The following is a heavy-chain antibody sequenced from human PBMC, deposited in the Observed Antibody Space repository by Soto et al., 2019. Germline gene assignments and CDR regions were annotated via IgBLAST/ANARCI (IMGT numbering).Heavy chain of an antibody. CDR1: GFTLDYYW. V-gene: IGHV3-74*01. Sequence: EVQLVESGGGLVQPGESLRLSCEASGFTLDYYWMHWVRQAQGKGLVWVSRVHSDETTTTYADSVKGRFTISRDNARNTVSLQMSSLRAEDTAIYYCARGDRGGFDLWGHGTVVTVSS. J-gene: IGHJ3*01. CDR3: ARGDRGGFDL. CDR2: VHSDETTT. D-gene: IGHD3-10*01.